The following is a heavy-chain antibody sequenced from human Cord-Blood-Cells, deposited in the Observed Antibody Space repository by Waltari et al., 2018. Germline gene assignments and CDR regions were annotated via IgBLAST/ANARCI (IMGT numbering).Heavy chain of an antibody. CDR1: GGSFSGYY. CDR3: ARMVSVRGVIFDY. V-gene: IGHV4-34*01. Sequence: QVQLQQWGAGLLKPSGTLSLTCAVYGGSFSGYYWSWIRQPPGKGLEWIGEINHSGSTNYNPSLKSRVTISVDTSKNQFSLKLSSVTAADTAVYYCARMVSVRGVIFDYWGQGTLVTVSS. D-gene: IGHD3-10*01. CDR2: INHSGST. J-gene: IGHJ4*02.